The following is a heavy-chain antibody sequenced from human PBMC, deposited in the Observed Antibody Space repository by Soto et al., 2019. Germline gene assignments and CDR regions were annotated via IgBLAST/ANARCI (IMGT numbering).Heavy chain of an antibody. D-gene: IGHD4-17*01. J-gene: IGHJ6*02. Sequence: ASVKVSCKASGYTFTSYGISWVRQAPGQGLEWMGWISAYNGNTNYAQKFQGRVTITTDKSTSTAYMELSSLRSEDTAVYYCAGYGDYYYYGMDVWGQGTTVTVSS. CDR3: AGYGDYYYYGMDV. CDR2: ISAYNGNT. V-gene: IGHV1-18*01. CDR1: GYTFTSYG.